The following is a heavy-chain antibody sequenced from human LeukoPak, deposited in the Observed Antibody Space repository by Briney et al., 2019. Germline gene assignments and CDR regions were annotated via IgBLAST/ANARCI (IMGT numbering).Heavy chain of an antibody. J-gene: IGHJ6*02. CDR3: AREGYDILTGVNYGMDV. CDR2: IYTRGST. Sequence: SETLSLTCTVSGGSISSYYWSWIRQPAGEGLEWIGRIYTRGSTHHNPSLKSRVTMSVDTSKNQFSLKLSSVTAADTAVYYCAREGYDILTGVNYGMDVWRQGTTVTVSS. CDR1: GGSISSYY. D-gene: IGHD3-9*01. V-gene: IGHV4-4*07.